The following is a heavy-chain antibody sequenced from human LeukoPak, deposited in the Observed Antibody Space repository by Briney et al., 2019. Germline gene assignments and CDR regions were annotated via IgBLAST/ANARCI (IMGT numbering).Heavy chain of an antibody. V-gene: IGHV4-61*08. Sequence: PETLSLTCSVSGGSVTIGGYYWNWIRQPPGKGLEWIGNIYYTENTNYNPSLKSRVTISLDTSKNQFSLTLRSLTAADTAVYYCARGNRDAYNMFDPWGPGTLVTVSS. CDR2: IYYTENT. CDR3: ARGNRDAYNMFDP. J-gene: IGHJ5*02. CDR1: GGSVTIGGYY. D-gene: IGHD5-24*01.